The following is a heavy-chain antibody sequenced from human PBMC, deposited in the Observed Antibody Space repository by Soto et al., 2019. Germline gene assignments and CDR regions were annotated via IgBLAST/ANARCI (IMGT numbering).Heavy chain of an antibody. CDR1: GYTLTSYG. J-gene: IGHJ5*02. CDR3: ARDNGDNWFEP. V-gene: IGHV1-18*01. Sequence: ASVKVSCKASGYTLTSYGISWVRQAPGKGLERMGWISAYNGNTNYAQKLQGRVTMTTDTFTSTAYMELRSLRADDTAVYYCARDNGDNWFEPWGQGTLVIVSS. CDR2: ISAYNGNT. D-gene: IGHD4-17*01.